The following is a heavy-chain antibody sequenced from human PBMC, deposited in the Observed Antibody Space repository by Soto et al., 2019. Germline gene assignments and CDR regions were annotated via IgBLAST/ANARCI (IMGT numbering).Heavy chain of an antibody. CDR3: ADPLDLDV. D-gene: IGHD3-16*02. CDR2: IEPDGSEK. CDR1: GFTFSSSW. J-gene: IGHJ6*04. V-gene: IGHV3-7*01. Sequence: EVQLVESGGGLVQPVGSLRLSCAASGFTFSSSWMSWVRQAPGKGLEWVATIEPDGSEKYYVDSVKGRFTISRDNAKNSLYLQMNSLRVEDTAVFYCADPLDLDVWGKGATVTVSS.